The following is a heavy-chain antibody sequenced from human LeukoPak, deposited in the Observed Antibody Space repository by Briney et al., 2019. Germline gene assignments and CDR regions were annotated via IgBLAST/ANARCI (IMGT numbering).Heavy chain of an antibody. D-gene: IGHD3-10*01. CDR2: IIPILGIA. V-gene: IGHV1-69*04. Sequence: ASVKVSCKASGGTFSSYAISWVRQAPGQGLEWMGRIIPILGIANYAQKFQGRVTITADKSTSTAYMELSSLRSEDTAVYYCARDPDIKKTTMVRSDYPTPHAFDIWGQGTMVTVSS. J-gene: IGHJ3*02. CDR3: ARDPDIKKTTMVRSDYPTPHAFDI. CDR1: GGTFSSYA.